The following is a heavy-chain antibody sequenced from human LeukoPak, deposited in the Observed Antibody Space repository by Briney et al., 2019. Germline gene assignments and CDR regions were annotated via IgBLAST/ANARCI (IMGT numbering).Heavy chain of an antibody. J-gene: IGHJ6*02. CDR2: IWYDGSNK. CDR1: GFTFSSYG. D-gene: IGHD4-23*01. CDR3: ARAAYGGNFLYYYYGMDV. V-gene: IGHV3-33*01. Sequence: GGSLRLSYAASGFTFSSYGMHWVRQAPGKGLEWVAVIWYDGSNKYYADSVKGRFTISRDNSKNTLCLQMNSLRAEDTAVYYCARAAYGGNFLYYYYGMDVWGQGTTVTVSS.